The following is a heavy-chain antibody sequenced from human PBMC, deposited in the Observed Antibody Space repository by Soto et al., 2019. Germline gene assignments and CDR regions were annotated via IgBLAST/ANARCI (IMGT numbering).Heavy chain of an antibody. V-gene: IGHV3-13*04. Sequence: EVQLVESGGGLVQPGGSLRLSCAASGFTFSSYDMHWVRQATGKGLEWVSGIGNAGDTYYPGSVKGRFTISRQNAKNSLYLQMNSLRAGDTAVYYCARSPPGGYHYYYGLDVWGQGTTVTVSS. CDR1: GFTFSSYD. CDR2: IGNAGDT. D-gene: IGHD3-22*01. CDR3: ARSPPGGYHYYYGLDV. J-gene: IGHJ6*02.